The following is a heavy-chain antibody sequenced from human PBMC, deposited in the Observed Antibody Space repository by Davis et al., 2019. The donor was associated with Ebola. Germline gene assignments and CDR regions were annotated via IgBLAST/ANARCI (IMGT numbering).Heavy chain of an antibody. D-gene: IGHD6-13*01. CDR1: GYTFTSYY. CDR2: INPSGGST. CDR3: AREQAAAALIPLLGYYGMDV. J-gene: IGHJ6*02. Sequence: ASVKVSCKASGYTFTSYYMHWVRQAPGQGLEWMGIINPSGGSTSYAQKFQGRVTMTRDTSTSTVYMELSSLRSEDTAVYYCAREQAAAALIPLLGYYGMDVWAQGTTVTVSS. V-gene: IGHV1-46*01.